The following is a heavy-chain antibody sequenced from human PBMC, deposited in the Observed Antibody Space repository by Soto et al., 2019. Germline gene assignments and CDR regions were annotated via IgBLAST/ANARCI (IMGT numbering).Heavy chain of an antibody. CDR3: ARGWSRSRYDFWSGYYYLDY. CDR1: GGSFSGYY. V-gene: IGHV4-34*01. CDR2: INHSGST. D-gene: IGHD3-3*01. J-gene: IGHJ4*02. Sequence: QVQLQQWGAGLLKPSGTLSLTCAVYGGSFSGYYWSWIRQPPGKGLEWIGEINHSGSTNYNPSLKSRVTISVDTSKNQFSLKLSSVTAADTAVYYCARGWSRSRYDFWSGYYYLDYWGQGTLVTVSS.